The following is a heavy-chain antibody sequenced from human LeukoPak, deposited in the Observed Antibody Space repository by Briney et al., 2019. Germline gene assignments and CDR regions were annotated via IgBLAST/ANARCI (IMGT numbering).Heavy chain of an antibody. Sequence: ASVQVSCKASGYTFTSYDMNWVRQATGQGLEWMGWMNPNSGNTGYAQKFQGRVTMTRNTSISTAYMELSSLRSEDTAVYYCARSGDDYGGNPNDYWGQGTLVTVSS. CDR3: ARSGDDYGGNPNDY. CDR1: GYTFTSYD. D-gene: IGHD4-17*01. CDR2: MNPNSGNT. J-gene: IGHJ4*02. V-gene: IGHV1-8*01.